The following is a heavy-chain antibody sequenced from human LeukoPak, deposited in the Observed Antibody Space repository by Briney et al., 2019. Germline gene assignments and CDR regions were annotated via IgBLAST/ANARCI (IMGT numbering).Heavy chain of an antibody. V-gene: IGHV4-34*01. CDR3: ARHTGGSGSYYYYYYMDV. CDR2: INHSGST. CDR1: GGSFSGYY. Sequence: PSETLSLTCAVYGGSFSGYYWSWIRQPPGKGLEWIGEINHSGSTNYNPSLKSRVTISVDTSKNQFSLKLSSVTAADTAVYYCARHTGGSGSYYYYYYMDVWGKGTTVTISS. J-gene: IGHJ6*03. D-gene: IGHD3-10*01.